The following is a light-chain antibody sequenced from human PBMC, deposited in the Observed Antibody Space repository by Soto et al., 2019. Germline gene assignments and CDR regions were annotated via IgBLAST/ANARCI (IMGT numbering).Light chain of an antibody. Sequence: EIVLTQSPGTLSLSPGERATLSCGASQTVTSNYLAWYQQKPGQAPRLLIFGASTRATGIPDRFSGSGSGTDFTLIISSLEPEDFAVYYCQQRSNWPLSFGGGTKVEI. CDR3: QQRSNWPLS. J-gene: IGKJ4*01. V-gene: IGKV3D-20*02. CDR1: QTVTSNY. CDR2: GAS.